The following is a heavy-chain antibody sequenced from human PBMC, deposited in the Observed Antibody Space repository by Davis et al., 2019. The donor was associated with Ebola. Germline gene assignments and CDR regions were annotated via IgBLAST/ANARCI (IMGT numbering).Heavy chain of an antibody. D-gene: IGHD2-2*01. J-gene: IGHJ4*02. V-gene: IGHV3-53*01. CDR1: GFTVSSNY. CDR2: IYSGGST. Sequence: GESLKISCAASGFTVSSNYMSWVRQAPGKGLEWVSVIYSGGSTYYADSVKGRFTISRDNSKNTLYLQMNSLRAEDTAVYYCATSPYCSSTSCLDYWGQGTLVTVSS. CDR3: ATSPYCSSTSCLDY.